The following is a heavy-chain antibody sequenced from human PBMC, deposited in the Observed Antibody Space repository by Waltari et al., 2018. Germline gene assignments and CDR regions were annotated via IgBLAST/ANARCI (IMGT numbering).Heavy chain of an antibody. CDR3: ARGMGSSWFYS. Sequence: VQLVESGGGLVQPGGSLSLSCADSSFAFSRENMNGVRQAPGKGLDVLSNRNSESTYIVYADSVKGRFTISRDNAKKSLYLQMNGLRAEDTAVYYCARGMGSSWFYSWGQGTLVTVSS. CDR2: RNSESTYI. V-gene: IGHV3-48*01. CDR1: SFAFSREN. D-gene: IGHD2-2*01. J-gene: IGHJ5*01.